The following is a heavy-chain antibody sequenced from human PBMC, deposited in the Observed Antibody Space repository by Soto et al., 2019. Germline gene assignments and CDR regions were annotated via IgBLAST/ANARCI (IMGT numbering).Heavy chain of an antibody. D-gene: IGHD1-26*01. CDR1: GGSISSYY. CDR2: IYYSGST. J-gene: IGHJ3*02. CDR3: ARTYIGRYLAAFDI. V-gene: IGHV4-59*01. Sequence: QVQLQESGPGLVKPSETLSLTCTVSGGSISSYYWSWIRQPPGKGLEWIGYIYYSGSTNYNPSLNSRGTISVDTSQNQLSLKLSSVTAADTAVYYCARTYIGRYLAAFDIWGQGTMVTVSS.